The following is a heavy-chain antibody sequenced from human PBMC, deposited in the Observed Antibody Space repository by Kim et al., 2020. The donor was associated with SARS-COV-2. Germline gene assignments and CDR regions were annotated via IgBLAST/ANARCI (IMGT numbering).Heavy chain of an antibody. J-gene: IGHJ4*02. V-gene: IGHV1-69*06. CDR3: ARDRGAAAGIFDY. CDR1: GGTFSSYA. Sequence: SVKVSCKASGGTFSSYAISWVRQAPGQGLEWMGGIIPIFGTANYAQKFQGRVTITADKSTSTAYMELSSLRSEDTAVYYCARDRGAAAGIFDYWGQGTLVTVSS. CDR2: IIPIFGTA. D-gene: IGHD2-2*01.